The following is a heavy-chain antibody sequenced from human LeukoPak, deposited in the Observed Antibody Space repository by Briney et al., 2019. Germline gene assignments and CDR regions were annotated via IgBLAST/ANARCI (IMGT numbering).Heavy chain of an antibody. V-gene: IGHV1-3*01. CDR3: ARDRQMVRGVMGSFDI. CDR1: GYTFTSYA. Sequence: GASVKVSCKASGYTFTSYAMHWVRQAPGQRLEWMGWINAGNGNTKYSQKFQGRVTITRDTSASTAYTELSSLRSEDTAVYYCARDRQMVRGVMGSFDIWGQGTMVTVSS. J-gene: IGHJ3*02. D-gene: IGHD3-10*01. CDR2: INAGNGNT.